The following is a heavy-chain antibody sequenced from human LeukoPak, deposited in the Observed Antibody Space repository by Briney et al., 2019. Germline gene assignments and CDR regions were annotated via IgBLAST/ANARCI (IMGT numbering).Heavy chain of an antibody. D-gene: IGHD3-10*01. V-gene: IGHV1-3*01. J-gene: IGHJ4*02. CDR2: INAGNGKT. Sequence: ASVKVSCKASGYTFTSYAMHWVRQAPGQRLEWMGWINAGNGKTKYSQSFQGRVTITRDTSATTAYMELSSLTSEDTAVYYCARGRWTGVARGSYYFDYWGQGTLVSVSS. CDR3: ARGRWTGVARGSYYFDY. CDR1: GYTFTSYA.